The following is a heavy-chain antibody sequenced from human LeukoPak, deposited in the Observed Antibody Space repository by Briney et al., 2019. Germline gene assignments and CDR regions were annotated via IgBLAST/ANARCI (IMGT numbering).Heavy chain of an antibody. CDR1: GFSFSDFY. CDR3: AREARGSGRDFDY. CDR2: IGTRSNPI. Sequence: GGSLRLSCAASGFSFSDFYMSWIRQAPGMGLEWISYIGTRSNPIYYADSVKGRFTTSRDDAKNSLYLQMNSLRDEDTAVYFCAREARGSGRDFDYWGQGTLVTVSS. D-gene: IGHD1-26*01. V-gene: IGHV3-11*01. J-gene: IGHJ4*02.